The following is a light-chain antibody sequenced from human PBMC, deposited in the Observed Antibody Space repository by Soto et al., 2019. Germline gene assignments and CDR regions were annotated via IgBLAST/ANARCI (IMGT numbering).Light chain of an antibody. V-gene: IGKV3D-15*01. J-gene: IGKJ4*01. CDR2: GAS. CDR1: QSVNSN. CDR3: QQYDNWPLT. Sequence: MPQSPCSLCVHPRERGTLACRASQSVNSNLAWYQQKPGQAPRLLIYGASTRATGIPARFSGSGSGTDFTLTISSLQPEDFAVYYCQQYDNWPLTFGGGTKVDIK.